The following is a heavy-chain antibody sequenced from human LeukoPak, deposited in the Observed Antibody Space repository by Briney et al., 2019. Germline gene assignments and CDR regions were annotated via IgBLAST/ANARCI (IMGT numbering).Heavy chain of an antibody. V-gene: IGHV3-23*01. Sequence: GGSLRLSCAASGFTFSSYAMSWVRQAPGKGLEWVSAISGSGGSTYYADSVKGRFTISRDNSKNTLYLQMNSLRAEDTAVYYCAKAPNYYDSSGAFDYWDQGTLVTVSS. CDR1: GFTFSSYA. D-gene: IGHD3-22*01. CDR3: AKAPNYYDSSGAFDY. CDR2: ISGSGGST. J-gene: IGHJ4*02.